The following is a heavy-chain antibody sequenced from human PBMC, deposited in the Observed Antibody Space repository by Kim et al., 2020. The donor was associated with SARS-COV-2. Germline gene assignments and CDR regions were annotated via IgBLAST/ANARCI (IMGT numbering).Heavy chain of an antibody. Sequence: SETLSLTCTVSGGSISSYTWWSWVRQPPGKGLEWIGEVYYSGSTNYSPSNYNPSLKSRVTISLDKSKNQFSLRLTSVTAADTAVYVCARPNYDLLTGFD. CDR2: VYYSGST. D-gene: IGHD3-9*01. CDR1: GGSISSYTW. V-gene: IGHV4-4*02. CDR3: ARPNYDLLTGFD. J-gene: IGHJ4*01.